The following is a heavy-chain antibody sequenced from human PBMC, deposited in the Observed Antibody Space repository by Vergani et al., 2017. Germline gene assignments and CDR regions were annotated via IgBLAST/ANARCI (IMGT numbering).Heavy chain of an antibody. J-gene: IGHJ6*02. D-gene: IGHD3-9*01. V-gene: IGHV4-38-2*02. Sequence: QVQLQESGPGLVRPSETLSLTCTVSDYSISSGYYWGWIRQPPGKGLEWIGSIYTSESTNYNPSLKSRVTMSVDTSKNQFSLKLSSVTAADTAVYFCARVMYRDEASTGYRLEGMDIWGQGTTVTISS. CDR2: IYTSEST. CDR3: ARVMYRDEASTGYRLEGMDI. CDR1: DYSISSGYY.